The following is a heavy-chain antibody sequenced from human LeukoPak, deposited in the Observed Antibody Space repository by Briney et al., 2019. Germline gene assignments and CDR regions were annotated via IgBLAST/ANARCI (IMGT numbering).Heavy chain of an antibody. CDR3: ARGGVATAWGAFDV. Sequence: SGGSLRLSCAASGLTFNSYGMHWVRQAPGEGLEWVAVIYYGGNQKYYGDSVKGQFTVSRDVSENMLYLQMSSLRADDTAVYYCARGGVATAWGAFDVWGQGTMVTVSS. J-gene: IGHJ3*01. CDR2: IYYGGNQK. CDR1: GLTFNSYG. D-gene: IGHD4-23*01. V-gene: IGHV3-33*08.